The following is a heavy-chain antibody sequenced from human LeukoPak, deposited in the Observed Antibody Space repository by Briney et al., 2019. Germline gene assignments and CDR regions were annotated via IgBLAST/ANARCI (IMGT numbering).Heavy chain of an antibody. J-gene: IGHJ4*02. V-gene: IGHV3-7*01. Sequence: GGSLRLSCAASGFTFSSYWMTWVRQAPGKGLEWVANMKQDGSEKYYVDSVKGRFTISRDNAKNSLYLQMNSLRVEDTAVYYCARDSPAGPGGFDYWGQGTLVTVSS. CDR2: MKQDGSEK. D-gene: IGHD3-16*01. CDR1: GFTFSSYW. CDR3: ARDSPAGPGGFDY.